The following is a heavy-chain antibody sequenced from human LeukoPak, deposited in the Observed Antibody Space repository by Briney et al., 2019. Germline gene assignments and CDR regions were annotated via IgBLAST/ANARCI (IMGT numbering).Heavy chain of an antibody. Sequence: SETLSLTCTVSGGSISSGTYYWGWVRQPPGKGLEWIGSIYYSGSTSYNPSLKSRVAISVDTSKNQFSLKLDSVTAADTAVYYCARNASDSGTSYFDYWGQGTLVTVSS. V-gene: IGHV4-39*01. J-gene: IGHJ4*02. D-gene: IGHD1-26*01. CDR3: ARNASDSGTSYFDY. CDR2: IYYSGST. CDR1: GGSISSGTYY.